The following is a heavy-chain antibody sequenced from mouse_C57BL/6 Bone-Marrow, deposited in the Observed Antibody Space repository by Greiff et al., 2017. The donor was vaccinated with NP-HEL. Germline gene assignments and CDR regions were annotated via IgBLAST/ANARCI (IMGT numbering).Heavy chain of an antibody. D-gene: IGHD4-1*01. J-gene: IGHJ2*01. CDR1: GFTFSDYY. CDR2: INYDGSST. Sequence: EVQLQESEGGLVQPGSSMKLSCTASGFTFSDYYMAWVRQVPEKGLEWVANINYDGSSTYYLDSLKSRFIISRDNAKNILYLQMSSLKSEDTATYYCARETGYFDYWGQGTTLTVSS. V-gene: IGHV5-16*01. CDR3: ARETGYFDY.